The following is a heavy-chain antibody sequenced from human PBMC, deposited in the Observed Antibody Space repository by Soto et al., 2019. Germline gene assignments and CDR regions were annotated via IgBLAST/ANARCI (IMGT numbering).Heavy chain of an antibody. D-gene: IGHD2-2*03. Sequence: QVQLVQSGVEVRKPGASVEVSCKASGYTFTSNGISWVRQAPGQGLEWMGWGNGIRRHTNYAQKFKDRVTMTTATSTSTAYMVLRSPPSDDTAIYYRARDLGYCSWTSTNGQRKWFDPWGQGNVVTVSS. CDR1: GYTFTSNG. CDR3: ARDLGYCSWTSTNGQRKWFDP. CDR2: GNGIRRHT. V-gene: IGHV1-18*01. J-gene: IGHJ5*02.